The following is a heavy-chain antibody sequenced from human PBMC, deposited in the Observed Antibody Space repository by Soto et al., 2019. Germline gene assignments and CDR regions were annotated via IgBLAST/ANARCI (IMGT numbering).Heavy chain of an antibody. CDR2: THYSGTA. J-gene: IGHJ4*02. CDR1: GGSISSGGYY. Sequence: QVQLQESGPGLVKPSQTLSLTCTVSGGSISSGGYYWSWIRQHPGKGLEWIGDTHYSGTAYYNPSLTSRVSISVDTSKNQFSLMLSSGTAADTAVYYGARVYRTGVIGQYFDNWGQGTRVTVSS. V-gene: IGHV4-31*03. D-gene: IGHD3-16*02. CDR3: ARVYRTGVIGQYFDN.